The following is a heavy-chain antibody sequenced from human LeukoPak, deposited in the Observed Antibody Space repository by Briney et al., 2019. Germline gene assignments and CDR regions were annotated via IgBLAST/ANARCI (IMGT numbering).Heavy chain of an antibody. CDR1: GYTFTSYD. J-gene: IGHJ4*02. V-gene: IGHV1-8*03. CDR2: MNPNSGNT. CDR3: ARDFVVQGIRGRFDY. Sequence: VASVKVSCKASGYTFTSYDINWVRQATGQGLEWMGWMNPNSGNTGYAQKFQGRVTITRNTSISTAYVELSSLRSEDTAVYYCARDFVVQGIRGRFDYWGQGTLVTVSS. D-gene: IGHD3-10*02.